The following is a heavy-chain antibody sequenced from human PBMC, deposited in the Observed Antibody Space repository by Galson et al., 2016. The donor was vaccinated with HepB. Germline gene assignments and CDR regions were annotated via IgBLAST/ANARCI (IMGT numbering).Heavy chain of an antibody. D-gene: IGHD6-19*01. V-gene: IGHV3-30-3*01. Sequence: SLRLSCAASGFTFSTYWMTWVRQAPGKGLEWVAVISYDGTNKYYADSVKGRFTISRDNSRNTLYLQMNSLRVEDTAVYYRARDKGPGIAVAADFLGSYGMDVWGQGTTVTVSS. CDR2: ISYDGTNK. J-gene: IGHJ6*02. CDR3: ARDKGPGIAVAADFLGSYGMDV. CDR1: GFTFSTYW.